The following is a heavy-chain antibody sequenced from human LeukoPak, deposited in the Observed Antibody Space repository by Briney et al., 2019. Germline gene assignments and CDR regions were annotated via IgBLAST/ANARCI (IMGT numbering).Heavy chain of an antibody. CDR2: INHSGST. Sequence: PSETLSLTCAVYGGSFSGYYWSWIRQPPGKGLEWIAEINHSGSTNYNPSLKSRVTISVDTSKNQFSLKLSSVTAADTAVYYCARIGYCSSTSCADPWGQGTLVTVSS. V-gene: IGHV4-34*01. J-gene: IGHJ5*02. CDR1: GGSFSGYY. CDR3: ARIGYCSSTSCADP. D-gene: IGHD2-2*01.